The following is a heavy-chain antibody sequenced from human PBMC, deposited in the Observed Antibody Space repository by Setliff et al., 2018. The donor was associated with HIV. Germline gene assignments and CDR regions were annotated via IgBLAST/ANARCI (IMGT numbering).Heavy chain of an antibody. D-gene: IGHD1-7*01. CDR3: ARVGGTTWGVYYYYYYMDV. J-gene: IGHJ6*03. CDR2: IYTSGNT. CDR1: GGSISSGSYY. Sequence: SETLSLTCTVSGGSISSGSYYWSWIRQPAGKGLEWIGRIYTSGNTNYNPSLKSRVTISADTSKKQFSLTMRSVTAADTAVYYCARVGGTTWGVYYYYYYMDVWGKGTTGTSP. V-gene: IGHV4-61*02.